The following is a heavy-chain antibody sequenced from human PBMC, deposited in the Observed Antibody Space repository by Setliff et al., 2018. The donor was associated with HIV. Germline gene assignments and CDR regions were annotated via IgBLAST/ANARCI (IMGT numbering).Heavy chain of an antibody. J-gene: IGHJ4*02. CDR1: GYTFTGYY. CDR3: VRAPYYCYSYFDY. D-gene: IGHD2-21*02. CDR2: INPNSGDT. V-gene: IGHV1-2*02. Sequence: ASVKVSCKASGYTFTGYYMHWVRQAPGQGPEWMGWINPNSGDTYYAQKFQGSVTMTRDTSINTVYMELTRLGSDDTAVYYCVRAPYYCYSYFDYWGQGTLVT.